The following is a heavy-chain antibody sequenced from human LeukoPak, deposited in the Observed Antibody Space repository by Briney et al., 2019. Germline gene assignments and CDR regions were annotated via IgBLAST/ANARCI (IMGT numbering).Heavy chain of an antibody. CDR2: INPNSGDT. V-gene: IGHV1-2*02. Sequence: GASVKVSCKASGYTFTGHYMHWVRQAPGQGLGWMGWINPNSGDTNYAQKFQGRVTMTRATAISTAYMELRRLSFDDTAVYYCAREAVIRGIIITHFDYWGEGPLVTVSS. J-gene: IGHJ4*02. CDR3: AREAVIRGIIITHFDY. D-gene: IGHD3-10*01. CDR1: GYTFTGHY.